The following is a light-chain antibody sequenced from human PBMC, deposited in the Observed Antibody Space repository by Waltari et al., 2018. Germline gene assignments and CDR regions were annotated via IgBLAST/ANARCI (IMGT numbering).Light chain of an antibody. CDR3: SSYTVARTPSVM. V-gene: IGLV2-14*01. CDR2: EVS. Sequence: QSALTQPASVSGTPGQSITLSCTGTSSDVGGYKYVSWYQQHPRKVPKLIISEVSNRPSGISNRFSGSKSGNPASLTFSGLRPGDEADYYCSSYTVARTPSVMFGGGTKLTVL. J-gene: IGLJ3*02. CDR1: SSDVGGYKY.